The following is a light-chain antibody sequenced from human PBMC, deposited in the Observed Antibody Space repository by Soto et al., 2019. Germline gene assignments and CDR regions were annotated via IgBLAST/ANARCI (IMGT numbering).Light chain of an antibody. V-gene: IGKV1-5*01. CDR2: DAS. CDR1: QSISDY. Sequence: DIQMTQSPSTLSASVGDRVIITCRASQSISDYLAWYQQKPGKAPKLLIYDASKLESGVPSTFSGSGSGTEFTLTISSLQPDDFATYYCQQYYTYWHMFGQGTKVDIK. CDR3: QQYYTYWHM. J-gene: IGKJ1*01.